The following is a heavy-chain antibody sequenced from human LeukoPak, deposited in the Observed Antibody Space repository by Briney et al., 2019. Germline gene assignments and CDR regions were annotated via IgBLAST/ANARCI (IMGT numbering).Heavy chain of an antibody. D-gene: IGHD6-13*01. CDR2: MNPNSGNT. CDR3: ARVETGYSSSWYSY. J-gene: IGHJ4*02. V-gene: IGHV1-8*02. CDR1: GYTFTSYG. Sequence: ASVKVSCKASGYTFTSYGISWVRQAPGQGLEWMGWMNPNSGNTGYAQKFQGRVTMTRNTSISTAYMELSSLRSEDTAVYYCARVETGYSSSWYSYWGQGTLVTVSS.